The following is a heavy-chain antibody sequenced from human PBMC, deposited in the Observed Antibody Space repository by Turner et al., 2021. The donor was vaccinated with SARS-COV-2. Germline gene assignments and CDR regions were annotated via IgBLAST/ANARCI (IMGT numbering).Heavy chain of an antibody. CDR3: ARGDDPRKSGVV. CDR1: GGSLRGYY. J-gene: IGHJ4*02. V-gene: IGHV4-34*01. Sequence: QVQLQQWGAGPLKPSETLSLICAVNGGSLRGYYWTWIRQPLGKGLEWIGEVHPDGTTYYNPSLKSRVSMSVDTSKNQFSLKLNSVTAADTAFYYCARGDDPRKSGVVWGQGTLVTVSS. D-gene: IGHD3-3*01. CDR2: VHPDGTT.